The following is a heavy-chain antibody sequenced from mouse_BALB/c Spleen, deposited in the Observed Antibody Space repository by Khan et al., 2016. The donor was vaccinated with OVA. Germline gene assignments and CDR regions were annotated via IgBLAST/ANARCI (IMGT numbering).Heavy chain of an antibody. Sequence: VELVESGAELVRPGASVKLSCKTSGYIFTSYWIHWVKQRSGQGLEWIARIYPGTDNTYYTEKVKDRATLTADKSSSTAYMQLSSLKSEDSAVYFCARGEALYYFDYWGQGTTRTVSS. V-gene: IGHV1-76*01. CDR1: GYIFTSYW. J-gene: IGHJ2*01. D-gene: IGHD3-2*02. CDR3: ARGEALYYFDY. CDR2: IYPGTDNT.